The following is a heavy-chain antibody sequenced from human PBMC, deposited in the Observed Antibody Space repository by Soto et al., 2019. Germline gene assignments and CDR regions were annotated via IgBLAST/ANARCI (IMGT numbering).Heavy chain of an antibody. CDR2: ISYDGSNK. V-gene: IGHV3-30-3*01. CDR1: GFTFSSYA. J-gene: IGHJ5*02. Sequence: GGSLRLSCAASGFTFSSYAMHWVRQAPGKGLEWVAVISYDGSNKYYADSVKGRFTISRDNSKKSLYLQMNSLRAEDTAVYYCARDTAFVASGLFDPWGQGTLVTVSS. D-gene: IGHD3-22*01. CDR3: ARDTAFVASGLFDP.